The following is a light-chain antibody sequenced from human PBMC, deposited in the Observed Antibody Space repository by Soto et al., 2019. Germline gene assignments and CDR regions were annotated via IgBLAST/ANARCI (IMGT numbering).Light chain of an antibody. J-gene: IGKJ1*01. CDR3: QQYSSSLCT. V-gene: IGKV3-20*01. CDR2: GAS. CDR1: QSISSSY. Sequence: EIVLTQSPGTLSLSPGERATLSCRAIQSISSSYLAWYQQKPGQAPRLLVYGASSRATGIPDRFSGSGSGTDFTLTISRLEPYVFALYSCQQYSSSLCTFGQGT.